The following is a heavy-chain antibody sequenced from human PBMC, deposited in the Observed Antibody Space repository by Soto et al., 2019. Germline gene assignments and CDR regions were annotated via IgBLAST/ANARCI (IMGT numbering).Heavy chain of an antibody. CDR2: LNPSNGNS. D-gene: IGHD3-10*01. CDR1: GSTFSTYA. CDR3: ARYPLNSLSGLDH. Sequence: QVQLVQSGAEVKKPGASVKVSCKASGSTFSTYAIAWVRQPPGQGLEWMGWLNPSNGNSRYSKKFQGRVNMTRDTSASTAYMELKNLTSDDTAVYYCARYPLNSLSGLDHWCQGALVTVSP. J-gene: IGHJ5*02. V-gene: IGHV1-3*01.